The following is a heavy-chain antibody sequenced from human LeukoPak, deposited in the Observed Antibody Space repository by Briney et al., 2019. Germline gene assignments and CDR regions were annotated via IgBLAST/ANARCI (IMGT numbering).Heavy chain of an antibody. V-gene: IGHV3-9*01. Sequence: GRSLRLSCAASGFTFDDYAMHWVRQAPGKGLEWVSGISWNSGSIGYADPVKGRFTISRDNAKNSLYLQMNSLRAEDTALYYCAKGDCSSTSCYTFDYWGQGTLVTVSS. CDR2: ISWNSGSI. D-gene: IGHD2-2*02. CDR3: AKGDCSSTSCYTFDY. CDR1: GFTFDDYA. J-gene: IGHJ4*02.